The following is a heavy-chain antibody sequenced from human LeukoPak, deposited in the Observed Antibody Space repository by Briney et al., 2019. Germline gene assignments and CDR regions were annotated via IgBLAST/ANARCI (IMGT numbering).Heavy chain of an antibody. V-gene: IGHV4-34*01. D-gene: IGHD3-10*01. CDR2: INHSGST. J-gene: IGHJ4*02. CDR1: GGSFSGYY. Sequence: SETLSLTCAVYGGSFSGYYWSWIRQPPGKGLEWIGEINHSGSTNYNPSLKSRVTISVDTSKNQFPLKLSSVTAADTAVFYCARGLLRYYGSGPGYWGQGTLVTVSS. CDR3: ARGLLRYYGSGPGY.